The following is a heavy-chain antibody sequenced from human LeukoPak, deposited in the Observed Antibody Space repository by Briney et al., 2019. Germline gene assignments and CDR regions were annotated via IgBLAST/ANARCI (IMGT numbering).Heavy chain of an antibody. CDR2: INPSGGST. V-gene: IGHV1-46*01. D-gene: IGHD2/OR15-2a*01. Sequence: ASVKVSCKASGYTFTSYYTHWVRQAPGQGLEWMGIINPSGGSTSYAQKFQGRVTMTRDTSTSTVYMELSSLRSEDTAVYYCARPRSDYWDAFDIWGPGTMVTVSS. CDR1: GYTFTSYY. CDR3: ARPRSDYWDAFDI. J-gene: IGHJ3*02.